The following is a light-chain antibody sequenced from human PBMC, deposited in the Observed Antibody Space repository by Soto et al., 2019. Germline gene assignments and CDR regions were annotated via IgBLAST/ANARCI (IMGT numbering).Light chain of an antibody. J-gene: IGLJ1*01. Sequence: SALTQPRSVSGSPGQSVTISCTGTSSDVGGHNYVSWYQQYPGKAPKLLLSSVSKRPSGVPDRFSGSKSGNTASLTISGLQAEDEADYYCCAYAGSYTYVFGTGTKGTGL. CDR1: SSDVGGHNY. CDR3: CAYAGSYTYV. V-gene: IGLV2-11*01. CDR2: SVS.